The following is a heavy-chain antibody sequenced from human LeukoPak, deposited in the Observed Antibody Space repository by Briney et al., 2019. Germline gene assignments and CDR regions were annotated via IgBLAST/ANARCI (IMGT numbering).Heavy chain of an antibody. V-gene: IGHV3-9*01. CDR1: GFTFSSSA. J-gene: IGHJ4*02. Sequence: GGSLRLSCAASGFTFSSSAMSWVRQAPGKGLEWVSGISWNSGSIGYADSVKGRFTISRDNAKNSLYLQMNSLRAEDTALYYCAKDMVYYDSSGYYYYWGQGTLVTVSS. D-gene: IGHD3-22*01. CDR3: AKDMVYYDSSGYYYY. CDR2: ISWNSGSI.